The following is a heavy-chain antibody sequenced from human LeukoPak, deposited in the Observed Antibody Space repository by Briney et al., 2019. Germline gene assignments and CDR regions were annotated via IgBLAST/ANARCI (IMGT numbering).Heavy chain of an antibody. CDR1: GGTFSSYA. D-gene: IGHD3-10*01. Sequence: SVKVSCKASGGTFSSYAISWVRQAPGQGLEWMGGIIPIFGTANYAQKFQGRVTITADESTSTAYMELSSLRAEDTAVYHCAKDSVPYYYGSGSYPDYWGQGTLVTVSS. CDR2: IIPIFGTA. J-gene: IGHJ4*02. CDR3: AKDSVPYYYGSGSYPDY. V-gene: IGHV1-69*13.